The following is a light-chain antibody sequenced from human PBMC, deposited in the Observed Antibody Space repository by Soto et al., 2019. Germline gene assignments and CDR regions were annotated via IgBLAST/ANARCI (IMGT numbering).Light chain of an antibody. CDR1: SSDVGSYNR. CDR2: EVS. J-gene: IGLJ1*01. V-gene: IGLV2-18*02. Sequence: QPALTQPPSMSGSPVRSVAISCTGTSSDVGSYNRVSWYQQPPGTAPKLLIYEVSNRPSGVPDRFSGSKSGNTASLTISGLQAEDEADYYCSSFTSSSTYVFGTGTKVPVL. CDR3: SSFTSSSTYV.